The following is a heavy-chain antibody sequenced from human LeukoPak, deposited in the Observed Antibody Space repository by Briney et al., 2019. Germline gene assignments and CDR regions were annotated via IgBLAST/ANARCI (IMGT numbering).Heavy chain of an antibody. Sequence: ASVKVSCKASGYTFTSYYIHWVRQAPGQGLEWMGIINPSGGSTSYAQKFQGRVTMTRDTSTSTVYMELSSLRSEDTAVYYCARDQGIAARGDYWGQGTLVTVSS. CDR2: INPSGGST. J-gene: IGHJ4*02. CDR1: GYTFTSYY. V-gene: IGHV1-46*01. D-gene: IGHD6-6*01. CDR3: ARDQGIAARGDY.